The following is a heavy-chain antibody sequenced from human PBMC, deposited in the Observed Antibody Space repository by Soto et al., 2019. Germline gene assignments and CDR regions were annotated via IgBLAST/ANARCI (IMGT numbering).Heavy chain of an antibody. CDR1: GGSISSSSYY. CDR3: AGRSRWGGRPFDP. CDR2: IYYSGST. D-gene: IGHD3-16*01. J-gene: IGHJ5*02. V-gene: IGHV4-39*01. Sequence: PSETLSLTCTVSGGSISSSSYYWGWIRQPPGKGLEWIGSIYYSGSTYYNPSLKSRVTISVDTSKNQFSLKLSSVTAADTAVYYCAGRSRWGGRPFDPWGQGTLVTVSS.